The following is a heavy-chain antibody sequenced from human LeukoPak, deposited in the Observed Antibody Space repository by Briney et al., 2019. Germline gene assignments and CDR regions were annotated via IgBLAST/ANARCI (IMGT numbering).Heavy chain of an antibody. D-gene: IGHD2-2*01. V-gene: IGHV3-66*01. Sequence: GGSLRLSCAVSGFAANTKYMHWVRQAPGKGLEWVSVIYAGGSSYYADSVKGRFTMSRNNSKNTVYLQLNSLRAEDTAVYYCAREQSPCSDSPSCPHYYFYGMDVWGQGTTVTVFS. CDR2: IYAGGSS. J-gene: IGHJ6*02. CDR1: GFAANTKY. CDR3: AREQSPCSDSPSCPHYYFYGMDV.